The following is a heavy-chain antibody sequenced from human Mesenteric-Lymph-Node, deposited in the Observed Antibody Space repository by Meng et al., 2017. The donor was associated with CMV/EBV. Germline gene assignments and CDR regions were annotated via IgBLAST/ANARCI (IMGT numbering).Heavy chain of an antibody. CDR3: ARADYSSGWSDYYYGMDV. Sequence: SETLSLTCSVSGYSINSGYYWVWIRQPPGQGLEWIGSMFHSGNTYYNPSLKSRVTISVDTSKNQFSLKLSSVTAADTAVYYCARADYSSGWSDYYYGMDVWGQGTTVTVSS. V-gene: IGHV4-38-2*02. J-gene: IGHJ6*02. CDR2: MFHSGNT. CDR1: GYSINSGYY. D-gene: IGHD6-19*01.